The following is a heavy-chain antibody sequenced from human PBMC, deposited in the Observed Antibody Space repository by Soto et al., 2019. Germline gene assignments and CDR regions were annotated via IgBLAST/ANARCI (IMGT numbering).Heavy chain of an antibody. V-gene: IGHV3-23*04. CDR2: VSGSGGST. CDR3: AKVRALRDIVVVPAAPNLDAIDI. CDR1: GFTFSSYA. J-gene: IGHJ3*02. D-gene: IGHD2-2*01. Sequence: EVQLVESGGGWVQPGGSLRLSCAASGFTFSSYAMSWVRQAPGKGLEWVSAVSGSGGSTYYADTVKGRCTISRDNAKNTLYPKMNSLRAEDTAVYDCAKVRALRDIVVVPAAPNLDAIDIWGQETMVTVSS.